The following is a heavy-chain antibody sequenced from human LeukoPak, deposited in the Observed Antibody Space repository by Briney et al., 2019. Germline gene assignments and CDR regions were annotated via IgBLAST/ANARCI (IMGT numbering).Heavy chain of an antibody. J-gene: IGHJ4*02. CDR2: ISASGGTT. Sequence: HPGGSLRLSCSTSGVTFSGYSMNWVRRAPGKELKWLSYISASGGTTYYADSVNGRFTISRDNAKNSLFLEMNSLRVDDTAMYFYARSSLERHYSFDFWGRGTLVTVSS. CDR1: GVTFSGYS. D-gene: IGHD1-1*01. CDR3: ARSSLERHYSFDF. V-gene: IGHV3-48*01.